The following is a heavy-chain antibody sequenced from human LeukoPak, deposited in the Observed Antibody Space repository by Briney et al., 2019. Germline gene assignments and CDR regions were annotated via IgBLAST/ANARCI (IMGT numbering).Heavy chain of an antibody. CDR1: GYTFTRYD. Sequence: ASVKVSCKASGYTFTRYDINWVRQATGQGLEWMGWMNPNSGNTGYAQKFQGRVTMTRNTSISTAYMELSSLRSEDTAVYYCARGPYGSGDHDYWGQGTLVTVSS. V-gene: IGHV1-8*01. J-gene: IGHJ4*02. D-gene: IGHD3-10*01. CDR3: ARGPYGSGDHDY. CDR2: MNPNSGNT.